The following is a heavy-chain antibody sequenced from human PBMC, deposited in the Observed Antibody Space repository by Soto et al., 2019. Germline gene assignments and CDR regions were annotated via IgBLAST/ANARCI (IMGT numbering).Heavy chain of an antibody. J-gene: IGHJ4*02. CDR3: ATSGTYSSGLDY. CDR2: IIPILGLT. V-gene: IGHV1-69*02. Sequence: SVKVSCKASGGTFSSYSISWVRQAPGQGLEWMGRIIPILGLTNHAQKFQGRVTITAYKSTNTAYMELSSLRSEDTAVYYCATSGTYSSGLDYWGQGTLVTVSS. D-gene: IGHD3-22*01. CDR1: GGTFSSYS.